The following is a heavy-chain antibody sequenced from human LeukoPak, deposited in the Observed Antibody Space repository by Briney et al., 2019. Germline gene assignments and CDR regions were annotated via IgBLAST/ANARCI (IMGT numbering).Heavy chain of an antibody. CDR1: GFTFSSYE. J-gene: IGHJ4*02. V-gene: IGHV3-30*01. CDR2: LSYDGSDI. Sequence: GGSLRLSCAASGFTFSSYEMHWVRQAPGKGLEWVALLSYDGSDIYYADSVKGRFTISRDNSKNTLYLQMTSLRAEDTAVYYCARVACKTSCSNGVYLDYWGQGTLVTVSS. D-gene: IGHD2-2*01. CDR3: ARVACKTSCSNGVYLDY.